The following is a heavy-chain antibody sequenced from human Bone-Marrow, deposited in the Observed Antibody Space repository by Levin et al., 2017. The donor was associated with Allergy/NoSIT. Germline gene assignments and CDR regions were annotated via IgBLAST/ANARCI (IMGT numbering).Heavy chain of an antibody. V-gene: IGHV1-69*04. CDR2: IIPILGIA. Sequence: GASVKVSCKASGGTFSSYAISWVRQAPGQGLEWMGRIIPILGIANYAQKFQGRVTITADKSASTAYMELSSLRSEDTAVYYCARPRRWLRDLLDYWGQGTLVTVSS. CDR3: ARPRRWLRDLLDY. CDR1: GGTFSSYA. D-gene: IGHD5-12*01. J-gene: IGHJ4*02.